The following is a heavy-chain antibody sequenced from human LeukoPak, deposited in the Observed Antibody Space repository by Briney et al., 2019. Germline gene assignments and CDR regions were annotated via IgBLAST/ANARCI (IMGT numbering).Heavy chain of an antibody. V-gene: IGHV3-7*01. CDR3: SRSLDY. CDR1: GFPFSDYW. CDR2: INQDGRIQ. Sequence: GGSLRLSCAASGFPFSDYWMDWVRQAPGKGMEWVANINQDGRIQYYADSVRGRFIISRNNAKNSLYLQMYSLRAEETAIYFCSRSLDYLGQGALVTVSS. J-gene: IGHJ4*02.